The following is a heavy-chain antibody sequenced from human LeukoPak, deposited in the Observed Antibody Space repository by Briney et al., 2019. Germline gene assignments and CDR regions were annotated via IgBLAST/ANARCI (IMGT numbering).Heavy chain of an antibody. V-gene: IGHV3-73*01. Sequence: PGGSLRLSCAASGFTFSGSAMYWVRQASGKGLEWVGRIRSKANSYATAYAASVKGRFTISRDDSKNTAYLQMNSLKTEDTAVYYCTRGVAAAGVLGYWGQGTLVTVSS. CDR3: TRGVAAAGVLGY. D-gene: IGHD6-13*01. CDR2: IRSKANSYAT. CDR1: GFTFSGSA. J-gene: IGHJ4*02.